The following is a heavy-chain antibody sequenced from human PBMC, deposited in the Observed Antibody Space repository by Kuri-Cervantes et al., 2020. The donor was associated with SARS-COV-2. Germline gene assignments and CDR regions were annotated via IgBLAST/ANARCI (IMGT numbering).Heavy chain of an antibody. CDR2: IIPIFGTA. J-gene: IGHJ4*02. CDR1: GGTFSSYA. D-gene: IGHD3-22*01. CDR3: ATGPDSSGYSEYPNTNFDY. Sequence: SVKVSCKASGGTFSSYAISWVRQAPGQGLEWMGGIIPIFGTANYAQKFQGRVTITADESTSTAYMELSSLRSEDTAVYYCATGPDSSGYSEYPNTNFDYWGQGTLVTVSS. V-gene: IGHV1-69*13.